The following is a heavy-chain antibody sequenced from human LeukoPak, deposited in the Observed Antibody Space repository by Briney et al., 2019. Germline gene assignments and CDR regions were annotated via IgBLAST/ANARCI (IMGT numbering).Heavy chain of an antibody. CDR2: IYYSGST. Sequence: PSQSLSVSCTVSGGSIISGDYYWSWIRQPPGEGLEWIGYIYYSGSTYYNPPFKSRVTISVDTSKNQFSLKLSSVTAADSAVYYCARGWPAFDIWGQGTMVTVSS. D-gene: IGHD5-24*01. V-gene: IGHV4-30-4*01. CDR3: ARGWPAFDI. CDR1: GGSIISGDYY. J-gene: IGHJ3*02.